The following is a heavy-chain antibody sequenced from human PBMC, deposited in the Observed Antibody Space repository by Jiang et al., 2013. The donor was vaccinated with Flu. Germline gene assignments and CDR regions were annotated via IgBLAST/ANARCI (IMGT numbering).Heavy chain of an antibody. D-gene: IGHD6-13*01. CDR3: ARDLGYSSSWYAQYYGMDV. J-gene: IGHJ6*02. Sequence: VQLLESGGGVVRPGGSLRLSCAASGFTFDDYGMSWVRQAPGKGLEWVSGINWNGGSTGYADSVKGRFTISRDNAKNSLYLQMNSLRAEDTALYYCARDLGYSSSWYAQYYGMDVWGQGTTVTVSS. V-gene: IGHV3-20*04. CDR1: GFTFDDYG. CDR2: INWNGGST.